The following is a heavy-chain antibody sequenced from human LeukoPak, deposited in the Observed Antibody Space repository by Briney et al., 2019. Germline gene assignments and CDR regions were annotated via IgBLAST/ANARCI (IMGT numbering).Heavy chain of an antibody. Sequence: GGSLRLSCAASGFTFSSYGMHWVRQAPGKGLEWVAVISYDGSNKYYADSVKGRFTISRDSSKNTLYLQMNSLRAEDTAVYYCAKESARLREVPMDVWGQGTTVTVSS. CDR3: AKESARLREVPMDV. D-gene: IGHD4-17*01. CDR2: ISYDGSNK. J-gene: IGHJ6*02. V-gene: IGHV3-30*18. CDR1: GFTFSSYG.